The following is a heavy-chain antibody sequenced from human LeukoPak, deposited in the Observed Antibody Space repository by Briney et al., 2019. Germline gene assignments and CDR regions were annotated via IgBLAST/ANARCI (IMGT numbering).Heavy chain of an antibody. D-gene: IGHD6-19*01. CDR3: TSCSSGCDYYGMDV. Sequence: GGSLTLSCTASGFTFGDYAMSWVRPAPGKGLEWVGFIRSKAYGGTTEYAASVKGRFTISRDDSKSIAYLQMNSLKTDDTAVYYCTSCSSGCDYYGMDVWGKGTTVTVSS. V-gene: IGHV3-49*04. CDR2: IRSKAYGGTT. J-gene: IGHJ6*04. CDR1: GFTFGDYA.